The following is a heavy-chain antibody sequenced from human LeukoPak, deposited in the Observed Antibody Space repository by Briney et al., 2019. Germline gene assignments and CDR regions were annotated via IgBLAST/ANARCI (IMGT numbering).Heavy chain of an antibody. V-gene: IGHV3-23*01. CDR3: AKTLYSISWYGLFDY. CDR2: ISSSGDST. CDR1: GFDFSGYA. D-gene: IGHD6-13*01. Sequence: GGSLRLSCAASGFDFSGYAMSWVRQAPGKGLEWVSVISSSGDSTYYADSVKGRFTISRDNSKNTLYLQMNSLRAEDTAVYYCAKTLYSISWYGLFDYWGQGTLVSVSS. J-gene: IGHJ4*02.